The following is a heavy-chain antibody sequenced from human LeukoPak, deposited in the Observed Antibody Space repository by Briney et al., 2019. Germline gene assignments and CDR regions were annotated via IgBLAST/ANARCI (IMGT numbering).Heavy chain of an antibody. V-gene: IGHV1-8*03. CDR1: GYTFTSYD. Sequence: ASVKVSCKASGYTFTSYDINWVRQATGQGLEWMGWMNPNSGNTGYAQKFQGRVTITRNTSISTAYMELSSLRPEDTAVYYCARGFSVFGVVTEYFDYWGQGTLVTVSS. CDR2: MNPNSGNT. J-gene: IGHJ4*02. CDR3: ARGFSVFGVVTEYFDY. D-gene: IGHD3-3*01.